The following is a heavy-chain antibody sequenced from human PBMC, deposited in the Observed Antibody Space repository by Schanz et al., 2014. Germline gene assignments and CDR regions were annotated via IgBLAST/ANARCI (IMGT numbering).Heavy chain of an antibody. D-gene: IGHD1-26*01. CDR1: GGSMSSFY. J-gene: IGHJ4*02. V-gene: IGHV4-4*07. Sequence: QVQLQESGPGLVKPSETLSLTCTVSGGSMSSFYWNWIRQPAGKGLEWIGRISTSGSTNYNPSLKSRVTMSVDTSKNQFSLRLSSVTAADTAVYYCARYTGAYFDYWGQGTLVTVSS. CDR2: ISTSGST. CDR3: ARYTGAYFDY.